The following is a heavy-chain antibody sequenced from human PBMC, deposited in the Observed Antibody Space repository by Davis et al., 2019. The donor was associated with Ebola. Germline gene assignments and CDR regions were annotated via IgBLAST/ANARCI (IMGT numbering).Heavy chain of an antibody. CDR3: ARDKARAGSSWYGDYYFDY. CDR2: ISSSGSTI. V-gene: IGHV3-48*03. J-gene: IGHJ4*02. Sequence: GESLKISCAASGFTFSSYEMNWVRQAPGKGLEWVSYISSSGSTIYYADSVKGRFTISRDNAKNSLYLQMNSLRAEDTAVYYCARDKARAGSSWYGDYYFDYWGQGTLVTVSS. D-gene: IGHD6-13*01. CDR1: GFTFSSYE.